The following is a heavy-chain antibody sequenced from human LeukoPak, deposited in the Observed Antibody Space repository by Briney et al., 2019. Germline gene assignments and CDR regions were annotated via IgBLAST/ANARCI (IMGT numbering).Heavy chain of an antibody. D-gene: IGHD4/OR15-4a*01. CDR3: ARRAGAYSHPYDY. J-gene: IGHJ4*02. CDR1: GFTFSSYA. CDR2: ISGSGGST. V-gene: IGHV3-23*01. Sequence: GGSLRLSCVASGFTFSSYAMSWVRQAPGKGLEWVSAISGSGGSTYYADSVKGRFTISRDNPKNTLYLRMNSLRADDTAVYYCARRAGAYSHPYDYWGQGTLVTVSS.